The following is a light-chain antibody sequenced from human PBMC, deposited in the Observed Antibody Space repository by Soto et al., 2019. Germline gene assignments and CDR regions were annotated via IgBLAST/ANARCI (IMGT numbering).Light chain of an antibody. CDR1: NIGSKN. V-gene: IGLV3-9*01. J-gene: IGLJ2*01. CDR3: QVWDSSTYVV. Sequence: SYELTQPLSVSVALGQTARITCGGNNIGSKNVHWYQQKPGQAPVLVIYRDSNRPSGIPERFSGSNSGNTATLTLSRAQAGAEADYYCQVWDSSTYVVFGGGTKLTVL. CDR2: RDS.